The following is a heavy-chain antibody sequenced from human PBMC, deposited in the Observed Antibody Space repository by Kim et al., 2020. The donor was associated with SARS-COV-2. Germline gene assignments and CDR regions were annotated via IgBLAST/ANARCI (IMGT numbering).Heavy chain of an antibody. Sequence: GGSLRLSCAASGFTFSGSAMHWVRQAPGKGLEWVGRISSKDNSYATAYPASVKGRFTIARDDSKNTAYLQMNSLKTVDTAVYYCTRALDRLWFWESNFYFGMDVWGQGTTVTVSS. CDR1: GFTFSGSA. V-gene: IGHV3-73*01. CDR2: ISSKDNSYAT. CDR3: TRALDRLWFWESNFYFGMDV. D-gene: IGHD3-10*01. J-gene: IGHJ6*02.